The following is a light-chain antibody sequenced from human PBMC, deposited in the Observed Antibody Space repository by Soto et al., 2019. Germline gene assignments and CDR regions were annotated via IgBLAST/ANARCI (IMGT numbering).Light chain of an antibody. V-gene: IGKV3-20*01. CDR1: QRIGSSY. CDR2: GTS. Sequence: ENVLPQSPGTLSLSPGERATLSCRASQRIGSSYLAWYQQKPGHAPRLIIYGTSSRATGIPDRFSGSGSGTDFTLTISRLEPEDFAVYYCQQFGSSWLTFGQGTKVEIK. J-gene: IGKJ1*01. CDR3: QQFGSSWLT.